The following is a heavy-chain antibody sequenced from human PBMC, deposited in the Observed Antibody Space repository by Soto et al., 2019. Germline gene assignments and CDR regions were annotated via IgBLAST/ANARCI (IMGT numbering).Heavy chain of an antibody. J-gene: IGHJ4*02. CDR2: ISWNSGSI. CDR1: GFTFESYA. D-gene: IGHD6-19*01. Sequence: EVQLVESGGGSVQPGRSLRLSCVASGFTFESYAMHWVRQVPGKGLEWVSGISWNSGSIGYEDSVKGRFTISRDNGQQSLYREMNSLRVEDTAFYYCVKDIHEQWLVSHFEYWGQGALVTVSS. V-gene: IGHV3-9*01. CDR3: VKDIHEQWLVSHFEY.